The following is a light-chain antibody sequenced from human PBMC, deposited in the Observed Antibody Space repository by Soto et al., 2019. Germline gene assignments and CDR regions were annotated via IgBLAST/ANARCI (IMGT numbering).Light chain of an antibody. J-gene: IGKJ1*01. CDR3: QQYYTAPPWT. V-gene: IGKV4-1*01. CDR2: WAS. CDR1: QSVLSSSNNKNY. Sequence: DIVMTQSPDSLAVSLGERATINCKSSQSVLSSSNNKNYLAWYQQTPGQPPKLLIYWASTRESGLPDRFSGRGSGTDFPPTISIRQAEVVAVYCCQQYYTAPPWTFGQGTKVEIK.